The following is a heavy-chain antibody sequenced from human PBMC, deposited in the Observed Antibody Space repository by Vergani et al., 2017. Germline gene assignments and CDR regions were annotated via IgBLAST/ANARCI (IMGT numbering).Heavy chain of an antibody. Sequence: QVQLVQSGAEVKKPGASVKVSCKASGYTFTSYAMHWVRQAPGQRLEWMGWINAGNGNTKYSQKLQGRVTMTTDTSTSTAYMELRSLRSDDTAVYYCARDKSQYYYGSGSYSPFDYWGQGTLVTVSS. CDR3: ARDKSQYYYGSGSYSPFDY. D-gene: IGHD3-10*01. V-gene: IGHV1-3*01. J-gene: IGHJ4*02. CDR2: INAGNGNT. CDR1: GYTFTSYA.